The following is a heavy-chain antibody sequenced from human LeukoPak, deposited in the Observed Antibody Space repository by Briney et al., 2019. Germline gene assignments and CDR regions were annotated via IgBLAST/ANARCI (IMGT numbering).Heavy chain of an antibody. D-gene: IGHD5-24*01. J-gene: IGHJ5*02. CDR1: GYTFTSYY. CDR3: ARDREIRNWFDP. CDR2: INPSGGST. V-gene: IGHV1-46*01. Sequence: ASVKVSCKASGYTFTSYYMHWVRQAPGQGLEWMGIINPSGGSTSYAQKFLGRVTMTRDMSTSTVYMELSSLRSEDTAVYYCARDREIRNWFDPWGQGTLVTVSS.